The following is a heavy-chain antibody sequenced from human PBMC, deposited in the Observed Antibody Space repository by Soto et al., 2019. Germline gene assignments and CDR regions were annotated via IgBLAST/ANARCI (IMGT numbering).Heavy chain of an antibody. D-gene: IGHD6-6*01. J-gene: IGHJ6*02. CDR2: IYYSGST. Sequence: QVQLQESGPGLVKPSETLSLTCTVSGGSIRSYYWSWIRQPPGKGLAWIGYIYYSGSTNYNTSLKSRVTISVDTSKNQFSLKLSSVTAADTAVYYCARDLAAGRADRDNYYYGMDVWGQGNTVNVSS. V-gene: IGHV4-59*01. CDR1: GGSIRSYY. CDR3: ARDLAAGRADRDNYYYGMDV.